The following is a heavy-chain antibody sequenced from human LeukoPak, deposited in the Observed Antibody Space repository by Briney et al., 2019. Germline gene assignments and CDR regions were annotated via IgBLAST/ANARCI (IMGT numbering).Heavy chain of an antibody. Sequence: PGGSLRLSCAASGFTFSNYGMHWVRQAPGRGLEWVAVIYYDGGNKYYTDSVEGRFTISRDNSKNTLYLQMNSLRAEDTAVYYCARVGDWNDLVYWGQGTLVTVSS. CDR2: IYYDGGNK. J-gene: IGHJ4*02. CDR3: ARVGDWNDLVY. V-gene: IGHV3-30*03. D-gene: IGHD1-1*01. CDR1: GFTFSNYG.